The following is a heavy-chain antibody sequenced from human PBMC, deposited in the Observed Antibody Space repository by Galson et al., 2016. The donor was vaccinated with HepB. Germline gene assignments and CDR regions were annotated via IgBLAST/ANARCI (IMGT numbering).Heavy chain of an antibody. Sequence: SLRLSCAASGFTFRSYGMHWVRQAPGKGLEWVAVIWYDGSDKYYGDSVKGRFTISRDNSKNTLYLQMNSLRDDDTAVYYCARDSGGHVRDWFDPWGQGTLVTVSS. D-gene: IGHD2-15*01. CDR2: IWYDGSDK. J-gene: IGHJ5*02. CDR1: GFTFRSYG. V-gene: IGHV3-33*01. CDR3: ARDSGGHVRDWFDP.